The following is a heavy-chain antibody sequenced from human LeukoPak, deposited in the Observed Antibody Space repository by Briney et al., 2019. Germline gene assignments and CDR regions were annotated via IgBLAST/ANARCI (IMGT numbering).Heavy chain of an antibody. CDR2: ITTSDGNT. CDR1: GFAFHIYA. J-gene: IGHJ4*02. Sequence: GGSLRLSCAASGFAFHIYAMSWVRQAPGKGLEWVSTITTSDGNTYYADSVKGRFTVSRDNSKNTLFLQMNSLRAEDTAVYYCAKDGGLWVSAHWGDSWGRGTLVTVSS. D-gene: IGHD7-27*01. CDR3: AKDGGLWVSAHWGDS. V-gene: IGHV3-23*01.